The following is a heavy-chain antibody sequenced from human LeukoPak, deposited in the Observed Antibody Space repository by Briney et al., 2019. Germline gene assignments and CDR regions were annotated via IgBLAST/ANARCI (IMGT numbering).Heavy chain of an antibody. Sequence: GGSLRLSCTASGFTFSSYAMRWVRQAPGKGLEWVSAISGSGGSTYYADSVKGRFTISRDNSKNTLYLQMNSLRAKDTAVYYCAKGHYDFWSGLAYFDYWGGGTLVTVSS. CDR1: GFTFSSYA. D-gene: IGHD3-3*01. CDR2: ISGSGGST. J-gene: IGHJ4*02. CDR3: AKGHYDFWSGLAYFDY. V-gene: IGHV3-23*01.